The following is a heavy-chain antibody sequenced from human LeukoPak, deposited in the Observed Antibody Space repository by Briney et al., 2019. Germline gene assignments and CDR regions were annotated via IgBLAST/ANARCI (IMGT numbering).Heavy chain of an antibody. V-gene: IGHV3-53*01. Sequence: PGGSLRLSCAASGFTVSSNEMSWVRQSPGRGLEWLSSIYSGGATYYADSVKGRFTISRDHSNNSVSLQMTNLRVEDTAIYYCARGAYRISWPGIDYWGQGTLVTVSS. D-gene: IGHD3-16*02. J-gene: IGHJ4*02. CDR1: GFTVSSNE. CDR2: IYSGGAT. CDR3: ARGAYRISWPGIDY.